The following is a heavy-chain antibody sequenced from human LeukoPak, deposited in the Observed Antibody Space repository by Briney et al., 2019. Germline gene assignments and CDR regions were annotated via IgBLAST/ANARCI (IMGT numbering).Heavy chain of an antibody. CDR2: IYSGGST. CDR1: GFTVSSNY. CDR3: AREARGYAIDY. D-gene: IGHD2-15*01. V-gene: IGHV3-66*01. J-gene: IGHJ4*02. Sequence: GGSLRLSCAASGFTVSSNYMSWVRQAPGKGLEWVSVIYSGGSTYYADSVKGRFTISRDNSKNTLYLQMNSLRAEDTAVYYCAREARGYAIDYWGQGTPVTVSS.